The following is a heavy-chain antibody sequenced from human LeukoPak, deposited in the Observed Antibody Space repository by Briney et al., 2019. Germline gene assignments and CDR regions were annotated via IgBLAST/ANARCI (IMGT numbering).Heavy chain of an antibody. CDR1: GYNFTGYF. V-gene: IGHV1-2*02. CDR2: MNPNSGGT. J-gene: IGHJ3*01. CDR3: ARCGYNDSSGYDNDAFDV. D-gene: IGHD3-22*01. Sequence: ASVKVSCTASGYNFTGYFIHWVRQAPGQGLEWMGWMNPNSGGTNYAQKFQGRVTLTRDTSITTAYMELSRLRSDDTAVYYCARCGYNDSSGYDNDAFDVWGQGTVVTVSS.